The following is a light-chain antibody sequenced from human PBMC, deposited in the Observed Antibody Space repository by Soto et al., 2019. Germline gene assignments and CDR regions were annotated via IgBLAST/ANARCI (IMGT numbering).Light chain of an antibody. V-gene: IGKV3-20*01. Sequence: EIVLTQSPGTLSLSPGERATLSCRASQSVSSSYLAWYQQKPGQAPRLLIYGASSGATGIPDRFSGSGSGTDFTLTISRLEPEDFAVYYCHQYGSSPYTFGQGTKVDIK. CDR1: QSVSSSY. J-gene: IGKJ2*01. CDR2: GAS. CDR3: HQYGSSPYT.